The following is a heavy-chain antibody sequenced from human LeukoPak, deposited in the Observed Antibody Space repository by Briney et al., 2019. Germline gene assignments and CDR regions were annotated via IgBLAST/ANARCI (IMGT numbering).Heavy chain of an antibody. Sequence: PGGSLRLSCAASGFTFSSYGMHWVRQAPGKGLEWVAFIRYDGSNKYYADSVKGRFTISRDNSKNTLYLQMNGLRAEDTAVYYCAKDLLVATIGGGYFDYWGQGTLVTVSS. D-gene: IGHD5-12*01. V-gene: IGHV3-30*02. J-gene: IGHJ4*02. CDR2: IRYDGSNK. CDR3: AKDLLVATIGGGYFDY. CDR1: GFTFSSYG.